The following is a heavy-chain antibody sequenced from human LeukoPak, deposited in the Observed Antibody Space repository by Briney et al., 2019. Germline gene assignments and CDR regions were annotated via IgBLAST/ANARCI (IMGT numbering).Heavy chain of an antibody. V-gene: IGHV3-48*02. CDR1: GFTFNSYS. Sequence: PGGSLRLSCAASGFTFNSYSMNWVRQAPGKGLEWVSYISSSSSTIYYAGSVKGRFTISRDNAKNSLYLQMNSLRDEDTAVYYCARGILSGLDYWGQGTLVTVSS. J-gene: IGHJ4*02. CDR2: ISSSSSTI. CDR3: ARGILSGLDY. D-gene: IGHD2/OR15-2a*01.